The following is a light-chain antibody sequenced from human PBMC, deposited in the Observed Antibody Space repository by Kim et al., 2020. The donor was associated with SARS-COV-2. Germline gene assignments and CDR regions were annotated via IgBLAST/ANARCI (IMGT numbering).Light chain of an antibody. J-gene: IGLJ2*01. V-gene: IGLV3-21*04. CDR1: SIGSKW. CDR2: YDS. CDR3: QVWDSTTDHRVV. Sequence: PGKTASVSCGGNSIGSKWVLWYQEKSGQAPVLVIYYDSDRPPGIPERFSGSNSGNTATLTISRVEAGDEADYYCQVWDSTTDHRVVFGGGTQLTVL.